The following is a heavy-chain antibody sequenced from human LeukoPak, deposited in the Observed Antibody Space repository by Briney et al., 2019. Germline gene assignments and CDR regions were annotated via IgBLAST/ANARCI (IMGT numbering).Heavy chain of an antibody. V-gene: IGHV1-18*01. Sequence: ASVKVSCKASGYTFTSYGISWVRQAPGQGLEWMGWISAYNGNTNYAQKLQGRVTMTTDTSTSTAYMELRSLRSDDTAVYYCAREGMVRGVTPKCYYYYGMDVWGKGTTVTVSS. CDR2: ISAYNGNT. D-gene: IGHD3-10*01. CDR3: AREGMVRGVTPKCYYYYGMDV. CDR1: GYTFTSYG. J-gene: IGHJ6*04.